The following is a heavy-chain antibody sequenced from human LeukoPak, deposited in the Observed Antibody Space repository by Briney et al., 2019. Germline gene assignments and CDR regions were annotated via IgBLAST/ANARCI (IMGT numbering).Heavy chain of an antibody. J-gene: IGHJ5*02. D-gene: IGHD5-24*01. Sequence: SETLSLTCDVYGGSFTGYYWSWIRQPPGKGLEWIGEINHSGSTNYNPSLKSRVTISLDTSRNQFSLELSSVTAADTAVYYCARVAGRGRDCYNYFGFDPWGEGTLVTVSS. V-gene: IGHV4-34*01. CDR3: ARVAGRGRDCYNYFGFDP. CDR2: INHSGST. CDR1: GGSFTGYY.